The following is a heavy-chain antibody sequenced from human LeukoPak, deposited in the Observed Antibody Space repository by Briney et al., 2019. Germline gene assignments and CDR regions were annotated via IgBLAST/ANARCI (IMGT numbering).Heavy chain of an antibody. J-gene: IGHJ4*02. V-gene: IGHV3-23*01. CDR1: AFTFSSYA. CDR2: ISDSGGST. Sequence: LSCAXSAFTFSSYAMSWVRQAPGKGLEWVSVISDSGGSTYYADSVKGGFTISRDKSKNSVYLKMNRLRDEDTAVYYCAKSPPGSLWQPLGYWGQGTLVTVSS. CDR3: AKSPPGSLWQPLGY. D-gene: IGHD3-10*01.